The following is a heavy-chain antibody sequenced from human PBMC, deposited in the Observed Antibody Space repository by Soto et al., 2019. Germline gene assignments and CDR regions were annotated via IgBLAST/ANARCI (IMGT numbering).Heavy chain of an antibody. CDR2: IIPIFGTA. J-gene: IGHJ6*02. CDR1: GGTFSSYA. V-gene: IGHV1-69*01. Sequence: QVQLVQSGAEVKKPGSSVKVSCKASGGTFSSYAISWVRQAPGQGLEWMGGIIPIFGTANYAQKFQGRVTITADESTSTAYMELSSLRSEDTAVCYCARKETYYDFWSGYPTYYYYYGMDVWGQGTTVTVSS. CDR3: ARKETYYDFWSGYPTYYYYYGMDV. D-gene: IGHD3-3*01.